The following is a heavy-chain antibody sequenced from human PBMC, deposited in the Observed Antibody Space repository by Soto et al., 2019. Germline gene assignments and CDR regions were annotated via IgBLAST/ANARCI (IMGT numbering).Heavy chain of an antibody. J-gene: IGHJ5*02. Sequence: SETLSLTCSVSGGSVNSGGYSWSWIRQPPGKGLEWIGFISPSGSPAYNPSLKSRVTISVDRSNNQISLELSSVTAADTAVYYCARGVLAWGPGTLVTVS. CDR3: ARGVLA. CDR1: GGSVNSGGYS. V-gene: IGHV4-30-2*01. CDR2: ISPSGSP. D-gene: IGHD2-8*01.